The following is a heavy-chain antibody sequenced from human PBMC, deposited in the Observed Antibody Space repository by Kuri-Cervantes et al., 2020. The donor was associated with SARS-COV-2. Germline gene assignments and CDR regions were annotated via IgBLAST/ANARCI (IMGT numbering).Heavy chain of an antibody. J-gene: IGHJ3*02. CDR3: ASNRPLDITIFGVVIPPTGGDAFDI. D-gene: IGHD3-3*01. CDR2: IGSYGVTT. Sequence: GGSLRLSCAASGFTFSSYDMSWVRQAPGKGLEWVAGIGSYGVTTYYADSVKGRFAVSRDNSKNSLYLQMNSLRAEDTAVYYCASNRPLDITIFGVVIPPTGGDAFDIWGQGTMVTVSS. CDR1: GFTFSSYD. V-gene: IGHV3-23*01.